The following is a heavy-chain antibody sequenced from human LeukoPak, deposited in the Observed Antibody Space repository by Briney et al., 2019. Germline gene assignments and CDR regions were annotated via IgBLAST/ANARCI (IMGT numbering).Heavy chain of an antibody. CDR1: GFTFSNSW. V-gene: IGHV3-7*01. CDR3: ARSDTAHYDILTGYYRQRYFDY. J-gene: IGHJ4*02. CDR2: IKPDGREK. Sequence: GGSLRLSCAVSGFTFSNSWMSWVRQAPGKGLEWVANIKPDGREKYYVDSVKGRFTISRDNAKNSLYLQMNSLRAEDTAVYYCARSDTAHYDILTGYYRQRYFDYWGQGTLVTVSS. D-gene: IGHD3-9*01.